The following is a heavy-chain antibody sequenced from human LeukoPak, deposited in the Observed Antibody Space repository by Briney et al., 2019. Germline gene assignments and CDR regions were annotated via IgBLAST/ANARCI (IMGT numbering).Heavy chain of an antibody. D-gene: IGHD3-22*01. CDR1: GFTFSSYA. CDR3: AKDRHYYDSSGYYTY. J-gene: IGHJ4*02. Sequence: GGSLRLSCAASGFTFSSYAMSWVRQAPGKGLEWVAFIRYDGSNKYYADSVKGRFTISRDNSKNTLYLQMNSLRAEDTAVYYCAKDRHYYDSSGYYTYWGQGTLVTVSS. CDR2: IRYDGSNK. V-gene: IGHV3-30*02.